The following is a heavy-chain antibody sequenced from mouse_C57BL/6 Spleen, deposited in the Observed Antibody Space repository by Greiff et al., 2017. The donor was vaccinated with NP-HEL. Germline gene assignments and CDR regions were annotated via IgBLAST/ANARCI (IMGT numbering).Heavy chain of an antibody. D-gene: IGHD1-1*01. CDR1: GFTFSSYT. Sequence: EVMLVESGGGLVKPGGSLKLSCAASGFTFSSYTMSWVRQTPEKRLEWVATISGGGGNTYYPDSVKGRFTISRDNAKNTLYLQMSSLRSEDTALYYCARQNITTVVNAMDYWGQGTSVTVSS. V-gene: IGHV5-9*01. CDR2: ISGGGGNT. J-gene: IGHJ4*01. CDR3: ARQNITTVVNAMDY.